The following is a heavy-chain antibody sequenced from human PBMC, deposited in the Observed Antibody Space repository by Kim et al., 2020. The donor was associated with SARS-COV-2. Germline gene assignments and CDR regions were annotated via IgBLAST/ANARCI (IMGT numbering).Heavy chain of an antibody. D-gene: IGHD6-13*01. Sequence: NHHPPPKGRVTTSVDTSQSQFSLKLTSVTAADTAVYYCARGIAAAVTRFDSWGHGTLVTVSS. CDR3: ARGIAAAVTRFDS. V-gene: IGHV4-59*09. J-gene: IGHJ4*01.